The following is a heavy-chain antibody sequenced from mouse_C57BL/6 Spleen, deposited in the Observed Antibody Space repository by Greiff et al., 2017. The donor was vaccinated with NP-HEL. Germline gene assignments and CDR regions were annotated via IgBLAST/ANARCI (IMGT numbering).Heavy chain of an antibody. V-gene: IGHV5-15*01. CDR2: ISNLAYSI. J-gene: IGHJ4*01. CDR3: ARITTVVDYDAMDY. Sequence: EVKLVESGGGLVQPGGSLKLSCAASGFTFSDYGMAWVRQAPRKGPEWVAFISNLAYSIYYADTVTGRFTISRENAKNTLYLEMSSLRSEDTAMYYCARITTVVDYDAMDYWGQGTSVTVSS. D-gene: IGHD1-1*01. CDR1: GFTFSDYG.